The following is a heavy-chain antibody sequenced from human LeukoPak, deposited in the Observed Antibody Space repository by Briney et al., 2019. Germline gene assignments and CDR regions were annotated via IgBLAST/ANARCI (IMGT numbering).Heavy chain of an antibody. CDR2: INPSGGSK. CDR3: ARDRSRWGYFDY. J-gene: IGHJ4*02. CDR1: GYTFTSYY. Sequence: ASVTVSCKASGYTFTSYYMHWVRPAPGQGLEWMGIINPSGGSKSYAQKFQGRVTMTRHTSTSTVYMELSSLRSEDTAVYYCARDRSRWGYFDYWGQGTLVTVCS. D-gene: IGHD1-26*01. V-gene: IGHV1-46*01.